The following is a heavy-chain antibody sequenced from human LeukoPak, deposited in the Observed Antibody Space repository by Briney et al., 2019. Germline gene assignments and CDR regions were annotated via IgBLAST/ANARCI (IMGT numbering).Heavy chain of an antibody. D-gene: IGHD3-10*01. J-gene: IGHJ4*02. V-gene: IGHV6-1*01. CDR1: GDSVSSNSAA. Sequence: SQTLSLTCAISGDSVSSNSAAWNWIRQSPSRGLEWLGRTYYRSKWYNDYAVSVKSRITINPDTSKNQFSLQLNSVTPEDTAVYYCATHPLYYYGSGSYYFGYWGQGTLVTVSS. CDR2: TYYRSKWYN. CDR3: ATHPLYYYGSGSYYFGY.